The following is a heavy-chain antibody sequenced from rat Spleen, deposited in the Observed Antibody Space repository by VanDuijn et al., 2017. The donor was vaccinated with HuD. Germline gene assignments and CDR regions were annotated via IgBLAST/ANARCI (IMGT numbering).Heavy chain of an antibody. CDR3: TTRTRGTFDY. Sequence: SYDGSSTYYRDSVKGRFTISRDNAKSTLYLQMDSLRSEDTATYYCTTRTRGTFDYWGQGVMVTVSS. CDR2: SYDGSST. D-gene: IGHD4-3*01. J-gene: IGHJ2*01. V-gene: IGHV5-29*01.